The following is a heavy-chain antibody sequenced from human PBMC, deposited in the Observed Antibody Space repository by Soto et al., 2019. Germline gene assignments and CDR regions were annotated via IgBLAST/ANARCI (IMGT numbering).Heavy chain of an antibody. CDR1: GFSLSTSGVG. J-gene: IGHJ6*02. D-gene: IGHD2-21*02. Sequence: SGPTLVNPTQTLTLTCTFSGFSLSTSGVGVGWIRQPPGKALEWLALIYWDDDKRYSPSLRSRLTINKDTSKNQVVLTMTNMDPVDTATYYCIQSRCGGDCLQSYASHYHYGMAVWGQGTTVTVSS. V-gene: IGHV2-5*02. CDR2: IYWDDDK. CDR3: IQSRCGGDCLQSYASHYHYGMAV.